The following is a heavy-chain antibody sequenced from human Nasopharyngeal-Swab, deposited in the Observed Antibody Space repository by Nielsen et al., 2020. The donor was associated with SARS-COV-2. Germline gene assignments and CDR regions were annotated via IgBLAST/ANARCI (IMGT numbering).Heavy chain of an antibody. Sequence: GESLKISCAASGFTFTNYNFNWVRQAPGKGLEWVSSISSSRSYIYYADSVKGRSTISRDNAKNSLYLQMNSLRAEDTAVYECARDGLDYDFWSAYFMDVWGQGTTVTVSS. D-gene: IGHD3-3*01. CDR1: GFTFTNYN. J-gene: IGHJ6*01. CDR2: ISSSRSYI. V-gene: IGHV3-21*01. CDR3: ARDGLDYDFWSAYFMDV.